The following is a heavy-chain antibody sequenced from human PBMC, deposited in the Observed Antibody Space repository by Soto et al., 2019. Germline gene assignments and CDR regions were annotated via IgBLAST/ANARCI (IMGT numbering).Heavy chain of an antibody. Sequence: QITLNESGPTQVKPRQTLTLTCTFSGFSLTTSGVGVGWIRQSPGKAPEWLALIHWDDDKPYSPSLKSRLTITKDTPKNQVALTMADLDPADTATYYCAHRVLRTVFGLVTATAIYFDFWGQGTPVAVSS. CDR1: GFSLTTSGVG. V-gene: IGHV2-5*02. D-gene: IGHD3-3*01. CDR3: AHRVLRTVFGLVTATAIYFDF. J-gene: IGHJ4*02. CDR2: IHWDDDK.